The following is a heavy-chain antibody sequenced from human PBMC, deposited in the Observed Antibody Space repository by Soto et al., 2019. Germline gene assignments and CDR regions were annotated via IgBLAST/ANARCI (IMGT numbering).Heavy chain of an antibody. CDR2: ISSSGSTI. D-gene: IGHD2-21*01. CDR3: PKLPWLRVVDNWFAP. J-gene: IGHJ5*02. Sequence: PGGSLRLSCVGSGFTFSTYGMNWVRQAPGKGLEWIAFISSSGSTITYADSAKGRFTISRENAKNSVYLQMNSLRDEDPALYYWPKLPWLRVVDNWFAPWGQGPRVTLSP. V-gene: IGHV3-48*02. CDR1: GFTFSTYG.